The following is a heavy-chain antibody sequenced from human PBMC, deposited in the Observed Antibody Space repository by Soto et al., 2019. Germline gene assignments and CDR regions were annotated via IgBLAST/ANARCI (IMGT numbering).Heavy chain of an antibody. J-gene: IGHJ5*02. D-gene: IGHD2-2*01. V-gene: IGHV1-8*01. CDR3: ARIRLGYCSSTSCFRRRQGDYWFDP. CDR1: GYTFTSYD. CDR2: MNPNSGNT. Sequence: GASVKVSCKASGYTFTSYDINWVRQATGQGLEWMGWMNPNSGNTGYAQKFQGRVTMTRNTSISTAYMELSSLRSEDTAVYYCARIRLGYCSSTSCFRRRQGDYWFDPWGQGTLVTVS.